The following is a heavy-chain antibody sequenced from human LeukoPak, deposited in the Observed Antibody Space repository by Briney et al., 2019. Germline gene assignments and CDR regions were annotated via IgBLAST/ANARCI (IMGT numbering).Heavy chain of an antibody. V-gene: IGHV1-69*05. J-gene: IGHJ5*02. CDR1: GGTFSSYA. CDR2: IIPIFGTA. Sequence: GASVKVSCKASGGTFSSYAISWVRQAPGQGLEWMGGIIPIFGTANYAQKFQGRVTITTDESTSTAYMELSSLRSEDTAVYYCARGYSITNWFDPWGQRTLVTVSS. CDR3: ARGYSITNWFDP. D-gene: IGHD4-11*01.